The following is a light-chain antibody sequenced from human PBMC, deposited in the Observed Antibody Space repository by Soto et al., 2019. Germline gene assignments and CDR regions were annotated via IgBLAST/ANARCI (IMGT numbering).Light chain of an antibody. CDR3: QQRSNWLPST. J-gene: IGKJ5*01. CDR1: QSVSSY. Sequence: EMVMTRSEDSRAWSGGRSWTSSCRASQSVSSYLAWYQQKPGQAPRLLIYDASNRATGIPARFSGSVSGTDFTLTISSREPEDFAVYYCQQRSNWLPSTFGQGTRLEIK. CDR2: DAS. V-gene: IGKV3-11*01.